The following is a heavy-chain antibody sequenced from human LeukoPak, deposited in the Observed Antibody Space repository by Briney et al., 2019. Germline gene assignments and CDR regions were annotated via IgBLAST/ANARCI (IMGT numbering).Heavy chain of an antibody. J-gene: IGHJ5*02. D-gene: IGHD4-23*01. Sequence: GESLKLPCKGSGYSFISYWIGWVSQMPRKGLEWIGIIYPGDSDTGSSPSFQGQVTISADKSISTAYLQWSSLKASDTAMYYCARSDGGNWFDPWGQGTLVIVSS. CDR1: GYSFISYW. V-gene: IGHV5-51*01. CDR2: IYPGDSDT. CDR3: ARSDGGNWFDP.